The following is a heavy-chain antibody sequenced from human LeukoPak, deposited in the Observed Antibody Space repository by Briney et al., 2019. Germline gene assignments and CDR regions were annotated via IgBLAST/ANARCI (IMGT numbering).Heavy chain of an antibody. CDR3: ARDPGNRAFDI. CDR1: GYSFTTYA. V-gene: IGHV7-4-1*02. Sequence: ASVKVSCKASGYSFTTYALNWVRQAPGQGPEWMGWIITSTGNPTYAQGFTGRFVFSLDTSVSTAYLVISSLEAEDTGVYYCARDPGNRAFDIWGQGTMVTVSS. J-gene: IGHJ3*02. D-gene: IGHD3-10*01. CDR2: IITSTGNP.